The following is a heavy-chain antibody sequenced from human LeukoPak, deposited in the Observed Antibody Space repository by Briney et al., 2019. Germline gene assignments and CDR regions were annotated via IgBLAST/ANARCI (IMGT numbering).Heavy chain of an antibody. V-gene: IGHV4-4*02. J-gene: IGHJ3*02. Sequence: SGTLSLTCAVSGGSISSSNWWSWVRPPPGKGLEWIGEIYHSGSTNYNPSLKSRVTISVDTSKNQFSLKLSSVTAADTAVYFCARGPYSYDSSGAFDIWGQGTMVTVSS. CDR1: GGSISSSNW. D-gene: IGHD3-22*01. CDR2: IYHSGST. CDR3: ARGPYSYDSSGAFDI.